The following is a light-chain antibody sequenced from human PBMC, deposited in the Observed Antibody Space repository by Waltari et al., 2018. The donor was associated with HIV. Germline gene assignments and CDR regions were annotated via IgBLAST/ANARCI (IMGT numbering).Light chain of an antibody. CDR2: DVN. Sequence: QSALTQPASVSGSPGQSIAISCTGTSGDIGTYKYVSWYQQHTGKVPKLIIYDVNVRPSGVSDRFSGSKSGNTATLTISGLHSDDEADYYCCSYIVNSTGVFGAGTKITV. J-gene: IGLJ1*01. CDR3: CSYIVNSTGV. V-gene: IGLV2-14*03. CDR1: SGDIGTYKY.